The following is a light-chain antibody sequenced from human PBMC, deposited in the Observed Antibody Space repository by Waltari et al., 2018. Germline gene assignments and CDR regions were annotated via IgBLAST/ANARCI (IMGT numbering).Light chain of an antibody. V-gene: IGLV3-27*01. CDR3: YSADDNGAF. Sequence: SFELTQPPSMSVSPGQTANITCSGDFLAKQYCHWLQQKPGQAPLLVIYDDNERPSGIPARFSGSSSGATVTLTISGAQTEDEADYFCYSADDNGAFFGQGTRLTVL. CDR1: FLAKQY. J-gene: IGLJ7*01. CDR2: DDN.